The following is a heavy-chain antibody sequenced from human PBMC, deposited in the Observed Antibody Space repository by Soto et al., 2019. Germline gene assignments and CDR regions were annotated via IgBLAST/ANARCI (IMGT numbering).Heavy chain of an antibody. CDR1: GYTFTSYG. CDR2: ISAYNGNT. Sequence: ASVKVSCKASGYTFTSYGISWVRQAPGQGLEWMGWISAYNGNTNYAQKLQGRVTMTTDISTSTAYMELRSLRSDDTAIYYCARDSPWVQPEILADAFDFWGQGTMXTVS. V-gene: IGHV1-18*01. J-gene: IGHJ3*01. CDR3: ARDSPWVQPEILADAFDF. D-gene: IGHD1-1*01.